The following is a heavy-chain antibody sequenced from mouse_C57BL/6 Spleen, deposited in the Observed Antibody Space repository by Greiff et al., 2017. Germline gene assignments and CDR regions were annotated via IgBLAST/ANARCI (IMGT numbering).Heavy chain of an antibody. J-gene: IGHJ4*01. CDR2: IYPGSGST. CDR3: ARRGSSSAMDY. V-gene: IGHV1-55*01. CDR1: GYTFTSYW. D-gene: IGHD1-1*01. Sequence: QVQLQQPGAELVRPGSSVKLSCKASGYTFTSYWITWVKQRPGQGLEWIGDIYPGSGSTNYNEKFKSKATLTVDTSSSTAYMQLSSLTSEDSAVYYCARRGSSSAMDYWGQGTSVTVSS.